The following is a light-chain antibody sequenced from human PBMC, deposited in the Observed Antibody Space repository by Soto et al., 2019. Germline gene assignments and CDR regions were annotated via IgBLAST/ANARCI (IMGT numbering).Light chain of an antibody. V-gene: IGKV3-15*01. J-gene: IGKJ4*01. CDR2: GAS. Sequence: EIVVTQSPATLSVSPGERATLSCRASQSVSSINLAWYQQKPGQAPRLLIYGASTRATGIPARFSGSGSGKEFTLTISSLQSEEFAVYYWQQYHNWPLTFGGGTKVDIK. CDR3: QQYHNWPLT. CDR1: QSVSSIN.